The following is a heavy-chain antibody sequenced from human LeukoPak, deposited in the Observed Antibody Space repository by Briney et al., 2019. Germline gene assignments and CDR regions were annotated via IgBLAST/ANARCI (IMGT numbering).Heavy chain of an antibody. J-gene: IGHJ4*02. Sequence: ASVKVSCKASGYTFTSYDISWVRQAPGQGLEWMGWISAYNGNTNYAQKLQGRVTMTTDTSTSTAYMELRSLRSDDTAVYYCARDRCSGGSCYFRRSYYFDYWGQGTLVTVSS. D-gene: IGHD2-15*01. V-gene: IGHV1-18*01. CDR1: GYTFTSYD. CDR3: ARDRCSGGSCYFRRSYYFDY. CDR2: ISAYNGNT.